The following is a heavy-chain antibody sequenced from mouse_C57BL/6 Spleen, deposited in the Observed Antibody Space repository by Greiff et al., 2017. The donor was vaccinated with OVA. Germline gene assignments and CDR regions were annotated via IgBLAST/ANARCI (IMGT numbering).Heavy chain of an antibody. CDR1: GYTFTDYY. Sequence: EVQLQQSGPELVKPGASVKISCKASGYTFTDYYMNWVKQSHGKSLEWIGDINPNNGGTSYNQKFKGKATLTVDKSSSTAYMELRSLTSEDSAVYYCARWREFTTVGYFDVWGTGTTVTVSS. CDR3: ARWREFTTVGYFDV. V-gene: IGHV1-26*01. CDR2: INPNNGGT. D-gene: IGHD1-1*01. J-gene: IGHJ1*03.